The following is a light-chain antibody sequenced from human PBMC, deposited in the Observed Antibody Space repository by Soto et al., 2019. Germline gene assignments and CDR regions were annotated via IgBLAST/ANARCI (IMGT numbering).Light chain of an antibody. CDR2: DAS. CDR3: QQRSNWPGT. J-gene: IGKJ2*01. Sequence: EIVLTQSPATLSLSPGERATLSCRASQSVSSYLAWYQQKPGQAPRLLLYDASNRATGIPARFSGSGSGTDFTLTISSLDPEDFAVYYCQQRSNWPGTFGQGTKLEIK. V-gene: IGKV3-11*01. CDR1: QSVSSY.